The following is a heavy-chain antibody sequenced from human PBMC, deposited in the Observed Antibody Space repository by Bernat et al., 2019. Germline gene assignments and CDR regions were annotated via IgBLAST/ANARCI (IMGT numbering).Heavy chain of an antibody. CDR1: GFTFSSYW. J-gene: IGHJ6*02. CDR2: IKQDGSEK. Sequence: EVQLVESGGGLVQPGGSLRLSCAASGFTFSSYWMSWVRQAPGKGLEWVANIKQDGSEKYYVDSVKGRFTISRDNAKNSLYLQMNSLRAEDTAVYDCARDLGTAISGGMGYYYYGMDVWGQGTTVTVSS. V-gene: IGHV3-7*04. D-gene: IGHD5-18*01. CDR3: ARDLGTAISGGMGYYYYGMDV.